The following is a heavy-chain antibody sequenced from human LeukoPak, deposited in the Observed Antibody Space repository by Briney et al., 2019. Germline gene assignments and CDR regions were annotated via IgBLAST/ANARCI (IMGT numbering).Heavy chain of an antibody. D-gene: IGHD4-17*01. V-gene: IGHV1-46*01. Sequence: ASVKVSCKASGYTFTSYYMHWVRQAPGQGLEWMGIINPSGGTTTYAQKFQGRVTMTRDTSTSTVYMELSSLRSEDTAVYYCARGSSLDYGDYKGMDVWGQETTVTVSS. CDR3: ARGSSLDYGDYKGMDV. CDR1: GYTFTSYY. J-gene: IGHJ6*02. CDR2: INPSGGTT.